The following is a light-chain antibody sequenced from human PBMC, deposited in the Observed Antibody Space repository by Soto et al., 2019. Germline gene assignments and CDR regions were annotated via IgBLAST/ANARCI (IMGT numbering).Light chain of an antibody. Sequence: VLTQPPSVSGAPGQRVTISCAGSSSDIGAGHDVHWYQQLPGTAPKLLIYGNTNRPSGVPDRFSGSKSGASASLAITGLQAEDEADYHCQSFDSSLRGWVFGGGTKLTVL. V-gene: IGLV1-40*01. CDR2: GNT. CDR3: QSFDSSLRGWV. CDR1: SSDIGAGHD. J-gene: IGLJ3*02.